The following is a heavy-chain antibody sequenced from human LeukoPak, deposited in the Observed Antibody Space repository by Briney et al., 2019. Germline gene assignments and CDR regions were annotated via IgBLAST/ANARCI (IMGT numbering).Heavy chain of an antibody. CDR1: GSTVSSNY. CDR2: IYSGGST. D-gene: IGHD5-24*01. J-gene: IGHJ4*02. CDR3: ARRDGYNYGFFDY. V-gene: IGHV3-53*01. Sequence: GGSLRLSCAASGSTVSSNYMSWVRQAPGKGLEWVSVIYSGGSTYYADSVKGRFTISRDNSKNTLYLQMNSLRAEDTAVYYCARRDGYNYGFFDYWGQGTLVTVSS.